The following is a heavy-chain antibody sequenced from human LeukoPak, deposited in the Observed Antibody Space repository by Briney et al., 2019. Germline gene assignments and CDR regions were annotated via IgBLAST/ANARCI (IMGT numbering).Heavy chain of an antibody. CDR1: GGSFSGYY. CDR2: INHSGST. V-gene: IGHV4-34*01. D-gene: IGHD6-6*01. CDR3: ARGPLSSLSTTPPFDY. Sequence: TTSETLSLTCAVYGGSFSGYYWSWIRQPPGKGLEWIGEINHSGSTNYNPSLKSRVTISVDTSKNQFSLKLSSVTAADTAVYYCARGPLSSLSTTPPFDYWGQGTLVTVSS. J-gene: IGHJ4*02.